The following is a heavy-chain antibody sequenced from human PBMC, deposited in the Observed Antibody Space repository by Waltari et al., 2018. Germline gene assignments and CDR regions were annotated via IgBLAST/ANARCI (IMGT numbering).Heavy chain of an antibody. D-gene: IGHD2-15*01. CDR3: VRLAATSYFDY. J-gene: IGHJ4*02. CDR2: IYPSGTT. Sequence: QVQLQESGPGLVKPSETLALRCTVSGGSISGYYWSWLRQPAGKGLEWIGRIYPSGTTNYNPSLQSRVTMSVDTSKNKFSLNLSSVTAADAAVYFCVRLAATSYFDYWGQGTLVSVSS. CDR1: GGSISGYY. V-gene: IGHV4-4*07.